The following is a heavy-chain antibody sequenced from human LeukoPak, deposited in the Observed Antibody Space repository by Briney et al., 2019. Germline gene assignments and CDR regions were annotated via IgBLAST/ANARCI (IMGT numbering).Heavy chain of an antibody. J-gene: IGHJ4*02. CDR2: IYTSGST. CDR1: GGSISSGSYY. V-gene: IGHV4-61*02. CDR3: ARARGYCSSTSCYDTTVTTTQDYFDY. D-gene: IGHD2-2*01. Sequence: TSETLSLTCTVSGGSISSGSYYWSWIRQPAGKGLEWIGRIYTSGSTNYNPSLKSRVTMSVDTSKNQFSLKLSSVTAADTAVYYCARARGYCSSTSCYDTTVTTTQDYFDYWGQGTLVTVSS.